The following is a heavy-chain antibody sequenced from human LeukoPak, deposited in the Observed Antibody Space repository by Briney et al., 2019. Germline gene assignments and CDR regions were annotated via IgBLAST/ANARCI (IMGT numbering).Heavy chain of an antibody. V-gene: IGHV1-8*01. Sequence: ASVKVSCKASEYTFTSYDINWVRQATGQGLEWMGWMNPNSGNTGYAQKFQGRVTITRNTSISTAYMELSSLRSEDTAVYYCARGFSDLPAAIYYMDVWGKGTTVTVSS. CDR2: MNPNSGNT. CDR1: EYTFTSYD. D-gene: IGHD2-2*01. J-gene: IGHJ6*03. CDR3: ARGFSDLPAAIYYMDV.